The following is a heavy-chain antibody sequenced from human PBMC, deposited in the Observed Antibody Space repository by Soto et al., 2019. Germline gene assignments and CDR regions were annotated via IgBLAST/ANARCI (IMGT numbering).Heavy chain of an antibody. Sequence: SETLSLTCAVSGGSISSSNWWSWVRQPPGKGLEWIGEIYHSGSTNYNPSLKSRVTISVDKSKNQFSLKLSSVTAADTAVYYCARGSRDSSGWYIYLQDGSAFDIWGQGTMVTVSS. D-gene: IGHD6-19*01. V-gene: IGHV4-4*02. CDR2: IYHSGST. J-gene: IGHJ3*02. CDR3: ARGSRDSSGWYIYLQDGSAFDI. CDR1: GGSISSSNW.